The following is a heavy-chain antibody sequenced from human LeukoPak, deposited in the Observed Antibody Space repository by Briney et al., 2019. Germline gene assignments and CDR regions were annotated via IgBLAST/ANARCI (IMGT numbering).Heavy chain of an antibody. Sequence: SETLSLTCAVSGGSISSGGYSWSWIRQPPGKGLEWIGYIYHSGSTYYNPSLKSRVTISVDRSKNQFSLKLSSVTAADTAVYYCASVDTAMGSYYFDYWGQGTLVTVSS. D-gene: IGHD5-18*01. J-gene: IGHJ4*02. CDR2: IYHSGST. CDR1: GGSISSGGYS. V-gene: IGHV4-30-2*01. CDR3: ASVDTAMGSYYFDY.